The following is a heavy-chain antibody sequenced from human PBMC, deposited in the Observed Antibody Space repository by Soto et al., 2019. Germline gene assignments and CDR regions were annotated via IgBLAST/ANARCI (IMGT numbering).Heavy chain of an antibody. V-gene: IGHV1-2*02. J-gene: IGHJ6*02. CDR2: INPNSGGT. CDR3: ARRGSKYYGMDV. CDR1: GYTFTGYY. D-gene: IGHD2-15*01. Sequence: ASVKVSCKASGYTFTGYYMHWVRQAPGQGLEWMGWINPNSGGTNYAQKLQGRVTMTRDTSISTAYMELSRLRSDDTAVYYCARRGSKYYGMDVWGQGTTVTVSS.